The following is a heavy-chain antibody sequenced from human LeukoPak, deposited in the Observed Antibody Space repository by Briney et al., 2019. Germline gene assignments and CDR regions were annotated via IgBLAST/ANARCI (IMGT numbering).Heavy chain of an antibody. CDR1: GFTFSSYW. D-gene: IGHD3-22*01. J-gene: IGHJ5*02. CDR3: AREYYYDSSGYSEPEYNWFDP. CDR2: IKQDGSEK. V-gene: IGHV3-7*01. Sequence: PGGSLRPSCAASGFTFSSYWMSWVRQAPGKGLEWVANIKQDGSEKYYVDSVKGRFTISRDNAKNSLYLQMNSLRAEDTAVYYCAREYYYDSSGYSEPEYNWFDPWGQGTLVTVSS.